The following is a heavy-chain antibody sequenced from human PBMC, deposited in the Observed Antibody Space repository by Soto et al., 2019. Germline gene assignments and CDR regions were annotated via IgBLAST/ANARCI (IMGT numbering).Heavy chain of an antibody. V-gene: IGHV1-69*13. CDR3: ARGFTSRGAFDY. CDR2: IIPIFGTA. CDR1: GGTFSSYA. D-gene: IGHD3-10*01. Sequence: SVKVSCKASGGTFSSYAISWVRQAPGQGLEWMGGIIPIFGTANYAQKFQGRVTITADESTSTAYMELSSLRSEDTAVYYCARGFTSRGAFDYWGQGTLVTVSS. J-gene: IGHJ4*02.